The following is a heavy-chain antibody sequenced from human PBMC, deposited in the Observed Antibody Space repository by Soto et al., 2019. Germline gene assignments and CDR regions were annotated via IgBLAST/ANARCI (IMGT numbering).Heavy chain of an antibody. CDR2: IHYSGRT. V-gene: IGHV4-39*07. CDR3: AKERGGRDCSDTSCGLFHYGMDV. Sequence: SETLSLTCTVSGDSTGTTHSYWAWIRQSPGKGLEWIGNIHYSGRTYYMPSLRSRVTLSVDTSKNQFSLKLTAVTASDTAIYYWAKERGGRDCSDTSCGLFHYGMDVWGQGAPVTVSS. J-gene: IGHJ6*02. D-gene: IGHD2-2*01. CDR1: GDSTGTTHSY.